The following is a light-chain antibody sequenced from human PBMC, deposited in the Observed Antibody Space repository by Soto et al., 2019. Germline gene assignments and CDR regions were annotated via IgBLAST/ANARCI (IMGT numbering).Light chain of an antibody. CDR1: QSISSY. CDR2: AAF. V-gene: IGKV1-39*01. J-gene: IGKJ4*01. CDR3: QQTFWPPRT. Sequence: DIQVTQSPSSLSASVGDRLTITCRASQSISSYLNWYQQKPGEAPKLLIYAAFSLNSGVPSRFSGSGAGTDFTLTIRSLQPEDFATYYCQQTFWPPRTFGGGTKVVIK.